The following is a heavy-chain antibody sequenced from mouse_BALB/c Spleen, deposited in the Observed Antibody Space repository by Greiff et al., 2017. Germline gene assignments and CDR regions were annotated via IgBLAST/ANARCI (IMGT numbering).Heavy chain of an antibody. CDR2: IYPYNGGT. Sequence: VHVKQSGPELVKPGASVKISCKASGYTFTDYNMHWVKQSHGKSLEWIGYIYPYNGGTGYNQKFKSKATLTVDNSSSTAYMELRSLTSEDSAVYYCARDTMITFYAMDYWGQGTSVTVSS. CDR1: GYTFTDYN. J-gene: IGHJ4*01. CDR3: ARDTMITFYAMDY. V-gene: IGHV1S29*02. D-gene: IGHD2-4*01.